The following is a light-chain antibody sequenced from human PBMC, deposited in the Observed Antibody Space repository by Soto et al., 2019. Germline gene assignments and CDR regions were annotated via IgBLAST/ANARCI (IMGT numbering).Light chain of an antibody. CDR1: QGVGGW. J-gene: IGKJ3*01. CDR3: QQTHSLPLS. V-gene: IGKV1-12*01. Sequence: IQMTQSPSSVSASVGDRVTMTCRASQGVGGWLAWYQQKPGKVPKLLIYATSSLHSGVPSRFSGSGSGTDFTLSISILQPEDFATYYCQQTHSLPLSVGPGTKVDSK. CDR2: ATS.